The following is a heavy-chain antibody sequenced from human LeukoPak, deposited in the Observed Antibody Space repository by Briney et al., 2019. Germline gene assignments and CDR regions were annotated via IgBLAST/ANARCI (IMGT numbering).Heavy chain of an antibody. CDR2: ISSSGTTI. CDR1: GFIFSSSE. CDR3: VKLTGDRKYYFDY. Sequence: GGSLRLSCVVPGFIFSSSEMNWVRQAPGKGLEWVSYISSSGTTIYYADSVKGRFTISRDNAKNSLYLQMNSLRVEDTAVYYCVKLTGDRKYYFDYWGQGTLVTVSS. D-gene: IGHD7-27*01. J-gene: IGHJ4*02. V-gene: IGHV3-48*03.